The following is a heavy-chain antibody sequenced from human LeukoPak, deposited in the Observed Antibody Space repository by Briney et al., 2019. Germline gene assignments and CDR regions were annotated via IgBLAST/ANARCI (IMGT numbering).Heavy chain of an antibody. D-gene: IGHD4-17*01. J-gene: IGHJ4*02. Sequence: PGGSLRLSRAASGFSFNNYAMNWFRQAPGKGLESVSSISGGGETTYYADSAKGRFTISRDNSQNTLYLQMNSLRAEDTAVYYCARDYADYVGYFFFDYWGQGTLVTVSS. CDR1: GFSFNNYA. CDR2: ISGGGETT. CDR3: ARDYADYVGYFFFDY. V-gene: IGHV3-23*01.